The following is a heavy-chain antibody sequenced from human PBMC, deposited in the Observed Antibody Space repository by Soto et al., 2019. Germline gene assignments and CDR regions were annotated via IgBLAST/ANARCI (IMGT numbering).Heavy chain of an antibody. Sequence: ASVKVSCKASGYTFTGYYMHWVRQAPGQGLEWMGWINPNSGGTNYAQKFQGWVTMTRDTSISTAYMELSRLRSDDTAVYYCARGTKIAARPGGWFDPWGQGTPVTVSS. V-gene: IGHV1-2*04. J-gene: IGHJ5*02. CDR1: GYTFTGYY. D-gene: IGHD6-6*01. CDR3: ARGTKIAARPGGWFDP. CDR2: INPNSGGT.